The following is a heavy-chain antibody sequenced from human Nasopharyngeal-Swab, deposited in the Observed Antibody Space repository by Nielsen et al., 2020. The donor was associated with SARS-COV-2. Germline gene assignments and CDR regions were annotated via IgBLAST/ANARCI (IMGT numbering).Heavy chain of an antibody. J-gene: IGHJ6*02. V-gene: IGHV4-31*02. Sequence: WTRQPPGKGLEWIGYIYYSGSTYYNPSLKSRVTISVDTSKNQFSLKLSSVTAADTAVYYCARGRYCSSTSCFDYYGMDVWGQGTTVTVSS. D-gene: IGHD2-2*01. CDR2: IYYSGST. CDR3: ARGRYCSSTSCFDYYGMDV.